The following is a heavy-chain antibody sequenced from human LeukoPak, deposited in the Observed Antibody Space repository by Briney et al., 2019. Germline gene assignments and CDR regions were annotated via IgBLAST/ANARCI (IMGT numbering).Heavy chain of an antibody. CDR1: GLTFNNYA. Sequence: RSGGSLRLSCAVSGLTFNNYAMSWVRQVPGKGLLWVSRINSDGSATIYADSVRGRFTISRDNAKNTLYLQMSGLRVEDTAVYHCASDSPYYGMDVWGQGTTVTVSS. CDR2: INSDGSAT. V-gene: IGHV3-74*01. J-gene: IGHJ6*02. CDR3: ASDSPYYGMDV.